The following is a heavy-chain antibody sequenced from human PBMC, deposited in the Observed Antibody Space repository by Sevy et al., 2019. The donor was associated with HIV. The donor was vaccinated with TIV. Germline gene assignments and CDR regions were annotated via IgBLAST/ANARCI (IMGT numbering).Heavy chain of an antibody. CDR2: ISGSGGST. CDR1: GFTFSSYA. D-gene: IGHD1-26*01. CDR3: AKIQVGATTGDAFDI. Sequence: GGSLRLSCAASGFTFSSYAMSWVRQAPGKGLEWVSAISGSGGSTYYADSVKGRFTISRDNSKNTLYLQMNSLRAADTAVYYCAKIQVGATTGDAFDIWGQGTMVTVSS. J-gene: IGHJ3*02. V-gene: IGHV3-23*01.